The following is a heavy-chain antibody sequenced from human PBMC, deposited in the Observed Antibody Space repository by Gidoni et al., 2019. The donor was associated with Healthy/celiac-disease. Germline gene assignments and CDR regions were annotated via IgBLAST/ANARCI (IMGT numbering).Heavy chain of an antibody. CDR3: ARRELGARRWFDP. CDR2: INHSGST. J-gene: IGHJ5*02. V-gene: IGHV4-34*01. Sequence: QVQLQQWGAGLLKPSETLSLTCAVYGGSFSGYYWSWIRQPPGKGLEWIGEINHSGSTNYNPSLKSRVTISVDTSKNQFSLKLSSVTAADTAVYYCARRELGARRWFDPWGQGTLVTVSS. CDR1: GGSFSGYY. D-gene: IGHD3-10*01.